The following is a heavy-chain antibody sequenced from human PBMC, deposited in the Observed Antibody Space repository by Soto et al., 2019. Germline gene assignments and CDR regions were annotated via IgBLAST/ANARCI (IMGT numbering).Heavy chain of an antibody. CDR1: GGSTSSDNS. J-gene: IGHJ4*02. CDR3: AREGGESSDGLYYFDS. Sequence: LSLTCTVSGGSTSSDNSWSWIRQPPGKGLEWIGHIYYSGNTDYNPSLKSRLAISIDTSKNQFSLKLSSVTAADTAAYFCAREGGESSDGLYYFDSWGQGSLVTVSS. CDR2: IYYSGNT. D-gene: IGHD3-16*01. V-gene: IGHV4-30-4*01.